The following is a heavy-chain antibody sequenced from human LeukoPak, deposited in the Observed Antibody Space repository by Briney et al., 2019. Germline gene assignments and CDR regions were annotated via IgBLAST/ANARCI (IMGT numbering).Heavy chain of an antibody. CDR1: GFSFSGYA. Sequence: PGGSLRLSCAASGFSFSGYATSWVRQAPGKGLEWVSGINGIGTSLYYADSVKGRFTISRDNSDNTLYLQMNSLRADDTAVYYCAKGSIYGDYGDFDHWGQGTLVTVSS. CDR3: AKGSIYGDYGDFDH. V-gene: IGHV3-23*05. D-gene: IGHD4-17*01. CDR2: INGIGTSL. J-gene: IGHJ4*02.